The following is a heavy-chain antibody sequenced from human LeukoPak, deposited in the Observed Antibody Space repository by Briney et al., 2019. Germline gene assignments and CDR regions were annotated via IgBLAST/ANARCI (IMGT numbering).Heavy chain of an antibody. CDR3: AKDLSYGSNWFDP. Sequence: PGRSLRLSCAASGFTFSSHGMHWVRQAPCKGLEWVALIWYDGSKKNYADSVKGRFTISRDDSKSTLYLQINSLRAEDTAVYYCAKDLSYGSNWFDPWGQGTLVTVSS. D-gene: IGHD5-18*01. CDR1: GFTFSSHG. J-gene: IGHJ5*02. V-gene: IGHV3-33*06. CDR2: IWYDGSKK.